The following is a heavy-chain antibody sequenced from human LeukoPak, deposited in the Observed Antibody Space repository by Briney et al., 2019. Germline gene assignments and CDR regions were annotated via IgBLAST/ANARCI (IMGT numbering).Heavy chain of an antibody. CDR2: IYNSGST. J-gene: IGHJ4*02. CDR3: ARLSGSPSKFDY. D-gene: IGHD1-26*01. CDR1: GGSISGHY. V-gene: IGHV4-59*08. Sequence: SETLSLTCTVSGGSISGHYWSWIRQPAGKGLEWIGHIYNSGSTNYNPSLKSRVTISVDTSKNQFSLKLSSVTAADTAVYYCARLSGSPSKFDYWGQGTLVTVFS.